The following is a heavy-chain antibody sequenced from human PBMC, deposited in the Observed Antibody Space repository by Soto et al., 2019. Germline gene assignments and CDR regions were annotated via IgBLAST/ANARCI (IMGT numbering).Heavy chain of an antibody. CDR3: ARPFRSGYYTDFDY. D-gene: IGHD3-3*01. V-gene: IGHV4-39*01. J-gene: IGHJ4*02. Sequence: QLQLQESGPGLVKPSETLSLTCTVSGGSISNSNNYWGWIRQPPGKGLEWIGSIYFSGSTYYNPSLTSRVTISVDTSKNQFSLRLSSVTAADTAVYYCARPFRSGYYTDFDYWGQGTLVTVSS. CDR2: IYFSGST. CDR1: GGSISNSNNY.